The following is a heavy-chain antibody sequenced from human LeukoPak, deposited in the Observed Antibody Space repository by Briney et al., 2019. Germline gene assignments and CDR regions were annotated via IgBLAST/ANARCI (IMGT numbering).Heavy chain of an antibody. CDR1: GYTFTGYY. D-gene: IGHD4-17*01. Sequence: ASVKVSCKASGYTFTGYYMHWVRQAPGQGLEWMGWINPNSGSTNYAQKFQGRVTMTRDTSISTAYMELSRLRSDDTAVYYCARDGDYEGYYYGMDVWGQGTTVTVSS. CDR2: INPNSGST. V-gene: IGHV1-2*02. CDR3: ARDGDYEGYYYGMDV. J-gene: IGHJ6*02.